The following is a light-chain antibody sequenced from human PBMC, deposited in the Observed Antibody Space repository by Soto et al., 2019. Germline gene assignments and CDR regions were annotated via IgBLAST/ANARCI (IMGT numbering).Light chain of an antibody. CDR1: NSDVGAYNY. Sequence: QSALTQPASVSGSPGQSIAISCTGTNSDVGAYNYVSWYQQHPGKAPKLIIYGVTNRPSGVSDRFSGSKSGNTASLTISGLQTDDEADYYCTSYRSDTTWVFGGGTKLTVL. CDR3: TSYRSDTTWV. J-gene: IGLJ3*02. CDR2: GVT. V-gene: IGLV2-14*01.